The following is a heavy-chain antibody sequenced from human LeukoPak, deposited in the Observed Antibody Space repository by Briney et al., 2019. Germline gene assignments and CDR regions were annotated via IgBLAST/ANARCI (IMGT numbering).Heavy chain of an antibody. CDR1: GFTFSSYA. J-gene: IGHJ5*02. D-gene: IGHD2-15*01. CDR3: AKDPVGGVVVP. CDR2: ISGSGGST. Sequence: GGSLRLSCAASGFTFSSYAMSWVRQAPGKGLEWVSAISGSGGSTYYADSVKGWFTISRDNFKNTLYLQMNSLRAEDTAVYYCAKDPVGGVVVPWGQGTLVTVSS. V-gene: IGHV3-23*01.